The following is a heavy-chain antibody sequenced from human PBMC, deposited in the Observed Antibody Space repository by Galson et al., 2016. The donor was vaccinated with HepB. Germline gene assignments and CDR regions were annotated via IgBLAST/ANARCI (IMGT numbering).Heavy chain of an antibody. V-gene: IGHV3-43*01. D-gene: IGHD3/OR15-3a*01. CDR1: GFTFDQFS. CDR2: INKNGGRT. Sequence: SLRLSCAASGFTFDQFSLQWIRQSPERGLEWASLINKNGGRTFYADSVRGRFTISRDNYRHTLYLDMNSLTIEDTALYYCVKERLGSQWTAYDYWGRGALVTVSS. CDR3: VKERLGSQWTAYDY. J-gene: IGHJ4*02.